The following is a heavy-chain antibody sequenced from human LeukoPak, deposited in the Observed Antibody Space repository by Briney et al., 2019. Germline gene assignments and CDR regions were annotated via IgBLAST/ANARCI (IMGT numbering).Heavy chain of an antibody. V-gene: IGHV4-34*01. Sequence: PSETLSLTCAVYGGSFSAYYWTWIRQPPGKGLEWIGDINHTGSTNYNPSLKSRVTISVDPSKNQFTLKLSSVTAADTAVFYCARGRYYGGPRPIDSWGRGTLVTVSS. D-gene: IGHD3-10*01. CDR1: GGSFSAYY. J-gene: IGHJ5*01. CDR3: ARGRYYGGPRPIDS. CDR2: INHTGST.